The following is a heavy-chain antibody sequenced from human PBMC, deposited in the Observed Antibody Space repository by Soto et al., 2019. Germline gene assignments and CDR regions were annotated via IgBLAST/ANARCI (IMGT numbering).Heavy chain of an antibody. CDR1: GLTLFSYC. CDR2: ISAYNGNT. J-gene: IGHJ6*03. V-gene: IGHV1-18*01. CDR3: ARHGYYYYYYMDV. Sequence: GGPVKVSCQGFGLTLFSYCIRWVGQAPGQGLEWMGWISAYNGNTNYAQKLQGRVTMTTDTSTSTAYMELRSLRSDDTAVYYCARHGYYYYYYMDVWGKGTTVTVSS.